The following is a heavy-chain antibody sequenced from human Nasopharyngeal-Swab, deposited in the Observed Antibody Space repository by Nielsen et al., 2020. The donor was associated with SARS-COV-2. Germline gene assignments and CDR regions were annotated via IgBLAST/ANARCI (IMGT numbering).Heavy chain of an antibody. V-gene: IGHV3-11*06. CDR3: ATDGGILNAFDI. J-gene: IGHJ3*02. D-gene: IGHD3-16*01. CDR2: ISSSSSYT. CDR1: GFTFSDYY. Sequence: GESLKISCAASGFTFSDYYMSWIRQAPGKGLEWVSYISSSSSYTNYADSVKGRFTISRDNAKNSLYLQMNSLRAEDTAVYYCATDGGILNAFDIWGQGTMVTVSS.